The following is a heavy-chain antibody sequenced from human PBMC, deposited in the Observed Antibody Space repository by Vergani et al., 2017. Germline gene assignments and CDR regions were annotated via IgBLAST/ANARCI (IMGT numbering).Heavy chain of an antibody. CDR1: GFTFSSYA. J-gene: IGHJ4*02. Sequence: EVQLLESGGGLVQPGGSLRLSCAASGFTFSSYAMSWVRQAPGKGLEWVSANSGSGGSTYYADSVKGRFTISRDNSKNTLYLQMNSLRAEDTAVYYCAKPPVLLRLFGSVVVDWGQGTLVTVSS. D-gene: IGHD2/OR15-2a*01. V-gene: IGHV3-23*01. CDR3: AKPPVLLRLFGSVVVD. CDR2: NSGSGGST.